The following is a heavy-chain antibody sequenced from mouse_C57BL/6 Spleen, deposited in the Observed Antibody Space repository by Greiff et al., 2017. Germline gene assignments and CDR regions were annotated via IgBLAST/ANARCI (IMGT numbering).Heavy chain of an antibody. J-gene: IGHJ3*01. CDR1: GYTFTSYW. CDR2: IHPNSGST. V-gene: IGHV1-64*01. Sequence: QVQLQQPGAELVKPGASVKLSCKASGYTFTSYWMHWVKQRPGQGLEWIGMIHPNSGSTNYNEKFKSKATLTVDKSSSTAYMQLSSLTSEDSAVYYGASHYYGSSHWFAYWGQGTLVTVSA. CDR3: ASHYYGSSHWFAY. D-gene: IGHD1-1*01.